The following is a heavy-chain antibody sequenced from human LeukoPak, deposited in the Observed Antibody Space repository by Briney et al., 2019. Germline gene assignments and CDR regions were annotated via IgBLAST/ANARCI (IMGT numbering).Heavy chain of an antibody. CDR2: IYYSGST. V-gene: IGHV4-31*03. D-gene: IGHD1-26*01. Sequence: SQTLSLTCTVSGGSISSGGYYWSWIRQDPGKGLEWIGYIYYSGSTYYNPSLKSRVTISVDTSKNQFSLKLSSVTAADTAVYYCAPGGGIRSSGGAASIDYWGQGTLVTVSS. J-gene: IGHJ4*02. CDR1: GGSISSGGYY. CDR3: APGGGIRSSGGAASIDY.